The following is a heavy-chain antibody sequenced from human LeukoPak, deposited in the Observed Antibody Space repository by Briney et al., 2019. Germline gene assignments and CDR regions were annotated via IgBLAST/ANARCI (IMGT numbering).Heavy chain of an antibody. V-gene: IGHV1-18*01. Sequence: ASVKVSCEASGYTFTNYGVSWVRQAPGQGLEWIGWISAYNGYTNYAQKFQFRVTMTTDTSTSTAYMELRSLTSDDTAVYYCARDKAVTTELTQYFQHWGQGTLVTVSS. CDR1: GYTFTNYG. CDR3: ARDKAVTTELTQYFQH. J-gene: IGHJ1*01. CDR2: ISAYNGYT. D-gene: IGHD4-11*01.